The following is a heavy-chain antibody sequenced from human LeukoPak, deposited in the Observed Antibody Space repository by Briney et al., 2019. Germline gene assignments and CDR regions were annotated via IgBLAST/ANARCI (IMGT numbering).Heavy chain of an antibody. D-gene: IGHD3-10*01. Sequence: PGGSLRLSCTASGFTFSTYWINWVRQSPGKGLVWVALINGDGSTTTHADSVKGRFTISRDNAKNTAYLQMNSLREEGTAVYFCARDYAGSPDYWGQGTLVTVSA. CDR2: INGDGSTT. V-gene: IGHV3-74*03. CDR1: GFTFSTYW. J-gene: IGHJ4*02. CDR3: ARDYAGSPDY.